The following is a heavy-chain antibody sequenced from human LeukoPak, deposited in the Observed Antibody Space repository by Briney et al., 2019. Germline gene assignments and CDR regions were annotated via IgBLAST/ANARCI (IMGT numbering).Heavy chain of an antibody. Sequence: PSETLSLTCAVSGGSISSSNWWSWVRQPPGKGLEWIEQIYHSGSTNHNPSLKSRVTISVDTSKNQFSLKLSSVTAADTAVYYCVDPMNCSGGSCEYFQHWGQGTLVTVSS. CDR1: GGSISSSNW. V-gene: IGHV4-4*02. CDR3: VDPMNCSGGSCEYFQH. CDR2: IYHSGST. D-gene: IGHD2-15*01. J-gene: IGHJ1*01.